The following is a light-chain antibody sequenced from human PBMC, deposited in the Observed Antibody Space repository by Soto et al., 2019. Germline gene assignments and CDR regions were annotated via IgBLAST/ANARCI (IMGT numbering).Light chain of an antibody. V-gene: IGLV2-14*01. Sequence: QSVLTQPASVSGSPGQSIAISCTGSSSDIGIYKYVSWYQQHPGKVPKLMIYEVSNRPSGVSSRFSGSKSGNTASLTISGLQTEDEADYYCSSYTSSSTLYVFGTGTKVTVL. CDR1: SSDIGIYKY. CDR2: EVS. J-gene: IGLJ1*01. CDR3: SSYTSSSTLYV.